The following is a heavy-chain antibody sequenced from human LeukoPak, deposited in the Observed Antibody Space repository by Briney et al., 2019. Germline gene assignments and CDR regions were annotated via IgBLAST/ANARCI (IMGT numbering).Heavy chain of an antibody. J-gene: IGHJ4*02. D-gene: IGHD6-13*01. CDR3: AREFRVAAAGPARDDY. Sequence: ASVKVSCKASGYTFTSYYMHWVRQAPGQGVEGMGIINPRGGSTNYAQKFQGRVTMTRDTSTSTVYMELSSLRSEDTAVYYCAREFRVAAAGPARDDYWGQGTLVTVSS. CDR2: INPRGGST. CDR1: GYTFTSYY. V-gene: IGHV1-46*01.